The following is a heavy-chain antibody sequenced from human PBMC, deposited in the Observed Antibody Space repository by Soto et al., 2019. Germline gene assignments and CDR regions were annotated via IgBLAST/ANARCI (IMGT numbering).Heavy chain of an antibody. Sequence: QVQLVESGGGVVQPGRSLRLSCAASGFTFSNYGMHWVRQAPGKGLEWVAVICGDGSDQYYSDSVKGRFTISRDNYKNTLFVQIISLVAEDTAVDYCARGPANRVGDMDSWGQGTLVTVSS. CDR3: ARGPANRVGDMDS. CDR2: ICGDGSDQ. V-gene: IGHV3-33*01. D-gene: IGHD1-26*01. CDR1: GFTFSNYG. J-gene: IGHJ4*02.